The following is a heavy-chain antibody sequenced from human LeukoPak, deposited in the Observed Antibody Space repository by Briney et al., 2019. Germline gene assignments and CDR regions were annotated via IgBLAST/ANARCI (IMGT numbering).Heavy chain of an antibody. J-gene: IGHJ4*02. D-gene: IGHD1-26*01. CDR3: ARYSGSYLLY. Sequence: SETLSLTCAVSGYSISSGYYWGWIRQPPGKGLEWIGNIYHSGSAYYNPSLQSRVTISVDTSTNQFSLKLSSVTAADTAVYYCARYSGSYLLYWGQGPLVTVSS. CDR1: GYSISSGYY. V-gene: IGHV4-38-2*01. CDR2: IYHSGSA.